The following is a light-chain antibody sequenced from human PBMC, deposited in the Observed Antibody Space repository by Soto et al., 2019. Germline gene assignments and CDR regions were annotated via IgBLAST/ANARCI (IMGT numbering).Light chain of an antibody. CDR3: QQYNNWPPWT. CDR2: GAS. CDR1: QSVSSN. J-gene: IGKJ1*01. V-gene: IGKV3-15*01. Sequence: EIVMTQSPATLSVSAGERATLSCRASQSVSSNLAWYQQKPCQAPRLLIHGASTRATGIPARFSGSGSGTEFTLTISSLQSEDFAVYYCQQYNNWPPWTFGQGTKVEIK.